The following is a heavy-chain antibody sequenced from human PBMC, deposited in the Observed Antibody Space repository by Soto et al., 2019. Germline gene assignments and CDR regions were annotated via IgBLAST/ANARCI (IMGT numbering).Heavy chain of an antibody. Sequence: GGSLRLSCAASGFTFSSYAMSWVRQAPGKGLEWVSAISGSGGSTYYADSVKGRFTISRDNSKNTLYLQMNSLRAEDTAVYYCAKDRIGTREPYYFDSWGQGTLVTVSS. J-gene: IGHJ4*02. D-gene: IGHD1-1*01. CDR1: GFTFSSYA. CDR2: ISGSGGST. CDR3: AKDRIGTREPYYFDS. V-gene: IGHV3-23*01.